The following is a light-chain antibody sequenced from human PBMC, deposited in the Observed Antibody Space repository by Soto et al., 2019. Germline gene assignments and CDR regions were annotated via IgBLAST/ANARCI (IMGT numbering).Light chain of an antibody. J-gene: IGLJ2*01. CDR2: RNN. V-gene: IGLV1-47*01. CDR1: SSNIGSNY. CDR3: AAWDDSLSGVV. Sequence: QSVLPQPPSASGTPGQRVTISCSGSSSNIGSNYVYWYQQLPGTAPKLLIYRNNQRPSGVPDRFSGSKSGTSASLAISGIRSEDEADYYCAAWDDSLSGVVFGGGTKLTVL.